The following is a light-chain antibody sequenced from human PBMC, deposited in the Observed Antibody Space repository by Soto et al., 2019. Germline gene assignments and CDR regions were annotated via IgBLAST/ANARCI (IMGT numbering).Light chain of an antibody. CDR1: QAISNY. CDR3: HQTYSPPLT. CDR2: GAT. J-gene: IGKJ5*01. Sequence: DVQMTQSPSSLSASVGDRVTITCRSSQAISNYLNWYQQNPGKPPRDLIYGATNVQSGVPSRFSGSGSGTDFTLTISNLRPEDFATYYWHQTYSPPLTFGQRTRL. V-gene: IGKV1-39*01.